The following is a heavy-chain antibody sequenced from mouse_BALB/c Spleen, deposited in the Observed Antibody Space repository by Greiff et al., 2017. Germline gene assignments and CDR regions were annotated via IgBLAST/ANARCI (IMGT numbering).Heavy chain of an antibody. CDR2: IDPANGNT. J-gene: IGHJ3*01. CDR1: GFNIKDTY. D-gene: IGHD2-14*01. V-gene: IGHV14-3*02. CDR3: AYRYDAFAY. Sequence: EVQLQESGAELVKPGASVKLSCTASGFNIKDTYMHWVKQRPAQGLEWIGRIDPANGNTKYDPKFQGKATITADTSSNTAYLQLSSLTSEDTAVYYCAYRYDAFAYWGQGTLVTVSA.